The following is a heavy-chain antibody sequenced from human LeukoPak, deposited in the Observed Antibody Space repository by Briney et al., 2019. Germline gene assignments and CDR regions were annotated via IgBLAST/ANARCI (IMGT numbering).Heavy chain of an antibody. V-gene: IGHV3-48*03. Sequence: GGSLRLSCTASGFTFSSFEMNWVRQAPGKGLEWVSYITSSGNAIYYADSVKGRFTISRDNAKNSLYLQMNSLRAEDTAVYYCGRLGYTYGPFDNWGQGTLVTVSS. J-gene: IGHJ4*02. CDR2: ITSSGNAI. D-gene: IGHD5-18*01. CDR1: GFTFSSFE. CDR3: GRLGYTYGPFDN.